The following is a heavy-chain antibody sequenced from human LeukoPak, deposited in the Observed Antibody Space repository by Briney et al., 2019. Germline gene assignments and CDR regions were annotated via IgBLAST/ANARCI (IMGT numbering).Heavy chain of an antibody. V-gene: IGHV1-46*01. CDR3: ARDLSVLSVFTDYYYGMDV. Sequence: ASVKVSCKASGYTFTSYYMHWVRQAPGQGLEWMGIINPSGGSTSYAQKFQGRVTMTRDTSTSTVYMELSGLRSEDTAVYYCARDLSVLSVFTDYYYGMDVWGQGTTVTVSS. CDR1: GYTFTSYY. D-gene: IGHD2-8*02. J-gene: IGHJ6*02. CDR2: INPSGGST.